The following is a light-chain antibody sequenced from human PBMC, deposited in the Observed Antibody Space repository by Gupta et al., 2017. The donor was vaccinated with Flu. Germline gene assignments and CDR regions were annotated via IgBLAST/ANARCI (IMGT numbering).Light chain of an antibody. CDR2: GAS. J-gene: IGKJ1*01. Sequence: EIVLTQSPGTRSLSPGERATLSCRASQSVSSSYLAWYQQKPGQAPRLLIYGASSRATGIPDRFSGSGSGTDFTLTISRLEPEDFAVYYCQQDGSAWTFGQGTKVEIK. CDR1: QSVSSSY. CDR3: QQDGSAWT. V-gene: IGKV3-20*01.